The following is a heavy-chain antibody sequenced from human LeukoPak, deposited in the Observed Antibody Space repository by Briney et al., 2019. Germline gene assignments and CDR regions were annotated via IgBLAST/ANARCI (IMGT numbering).Heavy chain of an antibody. CDR3: ARQYYYDTSGYDAFDI. CDR2: ISSSGSSI. V-gene: IGHV3-48*03. D-gene: IGHD3-22*01. J-gene: IGHJ3*02. Sequence: GGSLRLSCAASGFTFSSYQLNWVRQTPGKRLEWVSYISSSGSSIYYADSVKGRFTISRDNAKNSLCLQMNSLRAEDTAVYYCARQYYYDTSGYDAFDIWGQGTMVSVSS. CDR1: GFTFSSYQ.